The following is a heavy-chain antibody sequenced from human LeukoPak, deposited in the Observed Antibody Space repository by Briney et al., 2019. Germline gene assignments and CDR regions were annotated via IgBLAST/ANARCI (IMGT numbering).Heavy chain of an antibody. CDR3: AKGPVGATISTYYYGMDV. CDR1: GFTFNSYA. V-gene: IGHV3-23*01. Sequence: GGSLRLSCAASGFTFNSYATSWVCDPPGRGLEWVSAISCSGGSTYYADFVKGRFTISRDNSKNTLYLQMNSLRAEDTAVYYCAKGPVGATISTYYYGMDVWGQGTTVTVSS. J-gene: IGHJ6*02. D-gene: IGHD1-26*01. CDR2: ISCSGGST.